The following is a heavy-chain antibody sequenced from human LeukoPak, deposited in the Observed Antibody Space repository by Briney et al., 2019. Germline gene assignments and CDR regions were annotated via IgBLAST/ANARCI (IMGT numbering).Heavy chain of an antibody. CDR2: IDANNGGT. V-gene: IGHV1-2*02. Sequence: ASVKVSCKASGYTFRGNYIHWLRQAPGQGLEWMGWIDANNGGTKSAQKFQGRVTMSRDTSISTAYMDLSSLSPDDAAVYYCARDPSSVTLYFFDYWGQGTLVTVSS. J-gene: IGHJ4*02. D-gene: IGHD4-11*01. CDR1: GYTFRGNY. CDR3: ARDPSSVTLYFFDY.